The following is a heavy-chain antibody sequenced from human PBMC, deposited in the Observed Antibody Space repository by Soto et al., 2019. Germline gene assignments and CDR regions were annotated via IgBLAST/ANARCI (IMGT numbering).Heavy chain of an antibody. D-gene: IGHD3-10*01. CDR2: ISDSGTST. Sequence: PGGSLRLSCAASGFTFRDHYMTWIRQAPGKWLEWISKISDSGTSTYYADSVKGRFTVSRDNARDSVYLQMNSLRAEDTAVYYCAGDPYYYASDFWGQGXLVTVYS. CDR3: AGDPYYYASDF. CDR1: GFTFRDHY. J-gene: IGHJ4*02. V-gene: IGHV3-11*01.